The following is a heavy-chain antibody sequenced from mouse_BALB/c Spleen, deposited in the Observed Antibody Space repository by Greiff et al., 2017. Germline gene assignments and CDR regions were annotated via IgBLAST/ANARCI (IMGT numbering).Heavy chain of an antibody. Sequence: QVQLQQPGAELVKPGASVKMSCKASGYTFTSYWMHWVKQRPGQGLEWIGVIDPSDSYTSYNQKFKGKATLTVDTSSSTAYMQLSSLTSEDSAVYYCTRSYYGNYAMDYWGQGTTVTVSS. CDR1: GYTFTSYW. CDR3: TRSYYGNYAMDY. D-gene: IGHD2-10*01. V-gene: IGHV1S127*01. CDR2: IDPSDSYT. J-gene: IGHJ4*01.